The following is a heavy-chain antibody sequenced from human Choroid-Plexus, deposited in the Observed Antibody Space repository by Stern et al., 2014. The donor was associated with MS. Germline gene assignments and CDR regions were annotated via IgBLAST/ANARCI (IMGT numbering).Heavy chain of an antibody. CDR2: VSYDGSNK. J-gene: IGHJ5*02. Sequence: MQLVESGGGVVQPGRPLRLSCVASGFTFGSCAMHWVRQAPGTGLEWGAGVSYDGSNKYYADSVKGRFTISRDNSQNTLYMQMSSLRPEDTAVYYCAKDRQYLTYFFDHWGQGSLVTVSS. CDR3: AKDRQYLTYFFDH. D-gene: IGHD2/OR15-2a*01. CDR1: GFTFGSCA. V-gene: IGHV3-30*18.